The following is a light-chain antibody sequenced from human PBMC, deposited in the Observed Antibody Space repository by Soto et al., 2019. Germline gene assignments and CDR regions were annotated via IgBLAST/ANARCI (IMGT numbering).Light chain of an antibody. CDR1: QSIGSRY. Sequence: EIVLTQSPDTLSLSPGERATLSCRASQSIGSRYLAWYQQKPGQAPRLLIYGASSRATGNPDRFSGSGSGTDFTLTISRLEPEDFAVYYCQQYDNSQYTFGQGTKLEIK. V-gene: IGKV3-20*01. CDR3: QQYDNSQYT. J-gene: IGKJ2*01. CDR2: GAS.